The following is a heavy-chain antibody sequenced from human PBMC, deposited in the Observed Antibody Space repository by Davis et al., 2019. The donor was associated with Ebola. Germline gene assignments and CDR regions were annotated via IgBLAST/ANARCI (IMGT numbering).Heavy chain of an antibody. CDR1: GYTFTSYD. J-gene: IGHJ5*02. CDR2: MNPNSGNT. CDR3: ARGGSLLWFREAQNNWFDP. V-gene: IGHV1-8*01. Sequence: ASVKVSCKASGYTFTSYDINWVRQATGQGLEWMGWMNPNSGNTGYAQKFQGRVTMTRNTSISTAYMELSSLRSEDTAVYYCARGGSLLWFREAQNNWFDPWGQGTLVTVSS. D-gene: IGHD3-10*01.